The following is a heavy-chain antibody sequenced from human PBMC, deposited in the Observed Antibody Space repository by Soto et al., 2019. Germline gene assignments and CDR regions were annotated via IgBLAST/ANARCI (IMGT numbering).Heavy chain of an antibody. J-gene: IGHJ6*04. V-gene: IGHV1-18*04. CDR1: GYTFNTYG. CDR2: ISGYNGYT. Sequence: QAQLVQSGAEVKKPGASVKVSCKTSGYTFNTYGISWGRQVPGQGPEWMGWISGYNGYTKYAQKFQARVTITTDTSTSTAYMDMRTLRSDDTAVYYCARPGTILGRNGIDVWGEGTRVIVSS. D-gene: IGHD3-3*01. CDR3: ARPGTILGRNGIDV.